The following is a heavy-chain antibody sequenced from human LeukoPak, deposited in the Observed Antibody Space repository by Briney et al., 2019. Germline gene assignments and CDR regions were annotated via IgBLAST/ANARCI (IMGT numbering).Heavy chain of an antibody. CDR3: ATYRQVLLPFES. V-gene: IGHV3-53*01. Sequence: ETLSLTCTVSGGSISSRSSYWGWIRQPPGKGLEWVSSIFSGGGEIHYADSVRGRFSISRDNSKSTLSLQMNSLRVEDTAIYYCATYRQVLLPFESWGQGTLVTVSS. CDR2: IFSGGGEI. CDR1: GGSISSRSSY. J-gene: IGHJ4*02. D-gene: IGHD2-8*02.